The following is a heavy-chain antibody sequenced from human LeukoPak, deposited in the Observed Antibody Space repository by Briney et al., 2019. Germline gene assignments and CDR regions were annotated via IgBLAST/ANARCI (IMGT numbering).Heavy chain of an antibody. J-gene: IGHJ4*02. CDR1: GFTFISYG. V-gene: IGHV3-21*01. CDR2: ISSGSTYV. D-gene: IGHD4-17*01. CDR3: AKDLSDGDYIYYFDY. Sequence: GGSLRLSCTASGFTFISYGMNWVRQAPGKGLEWVASISSGSTYVSYADSVKGRFTVSRDNSKNTLYLQMNSLRAEDTAVYYCAKDLSDGDYIYYFDYWGQGTLVTVSS.